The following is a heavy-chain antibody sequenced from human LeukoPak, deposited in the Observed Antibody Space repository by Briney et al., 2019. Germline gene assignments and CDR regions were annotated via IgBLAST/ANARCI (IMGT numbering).Heavy chain of an antibody. CDR1: GGSISVGTYY. CDR3: ARDRDGYNLDAFDI. V-gene: IGHV4-30-4*08. CDR2: IYYSGST. D-gene: IGHD5-24*01. Sequence: SQTLSLTCTVSGGSISVGTYYWSWIRQPPGKGLEWIGYIYYSGSTYYNPSLKSRVSISVDTSKNQFSLKLSSVTAADTAVFYYARDRDGYNLDAFDIWGQGTMVTVSS. J-gene: IGHJ3*02.